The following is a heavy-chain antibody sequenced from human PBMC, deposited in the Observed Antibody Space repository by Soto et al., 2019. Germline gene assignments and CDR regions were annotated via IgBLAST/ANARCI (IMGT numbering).Heavy chain of an antibody. D-gene: IGHD2-15*01. CDR2: INDGGYT. CDR1: GGSFSGYY. J-gene: IGHJ4*02. CDR3: ARMDGGSIDY. Sequence: QVQLQQWGAGLLKPSETLSLTCAVYGGSFSGYYWSWIRQPPGKGLEWLGEINDGGYTSYNTSLKSRVTISLDTPNYQFSLKLTSVTAADTAVYYCARMDGGSIDYWGQGNLVTVSS. V-gene: IGHV4-34*01.